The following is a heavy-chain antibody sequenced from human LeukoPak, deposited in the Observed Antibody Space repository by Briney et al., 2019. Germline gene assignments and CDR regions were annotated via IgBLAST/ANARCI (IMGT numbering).Heavy chain of an antibody. V-gene: IGHV1-58*01. CDR3: AAAYGYDFWSGYPHGFDP. CDR1: GFTFTSSA. J-gene: IGHJ5*02. D-gene: IGHD3-3*01. CDR2: MVVGSGNT. Sequence: SVKVSCKASGFTFTSSAVQWVRQARGQRLEWIGWMVVGSGNTNYAQKFQERVTITRDMSTSTAYMELSSLRSEDTAVYYCAAAYGYDFWSGYPHGFDPWGQGTLVTVSS.